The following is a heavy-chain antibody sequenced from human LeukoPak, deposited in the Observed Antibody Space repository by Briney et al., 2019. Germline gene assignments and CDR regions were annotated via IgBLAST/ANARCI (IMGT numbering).Heavy chain of an antibody. CDR3: ARDARVTAADTASI. V-gene: IGHV1-46*01. CDR2: LNPSGGIT. CDR1: GYTFSSYY. Sequence: SSVKVSCKASGYTFSSYYMHWVRQAPGQGLEGMGILNPSGGITTYAQKFRGRVTLTRDTSTSTVYMELSNLRSEDTAVYYCARDARVTAADTASIWGQGTMVTVSS. J-gene: IGHJ3*02. D-gene: IGHD6-13*01.